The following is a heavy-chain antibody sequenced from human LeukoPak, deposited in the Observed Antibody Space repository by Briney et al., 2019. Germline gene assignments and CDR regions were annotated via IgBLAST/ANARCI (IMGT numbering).Heavy chain of an antibody. D-gene: IGHD4-17*01. CDR3: ARDRGDYGENAEYFQH. V-gene: IGHV3-7*01. CDR1: GFTFSSYW. Sequence: GGSLRLSCAASGFTFSSYWMSWVRQAPGKGLEWVANIKQDGSEKYYVDSVKGRFTISRDNAKNSLYLQMNSLRAEDTAVYYCARDRGDYGENAEYFQHWGQGTLVTVSS. J-gene: IGHJ1*01. CDR2: IKQDGSEK.